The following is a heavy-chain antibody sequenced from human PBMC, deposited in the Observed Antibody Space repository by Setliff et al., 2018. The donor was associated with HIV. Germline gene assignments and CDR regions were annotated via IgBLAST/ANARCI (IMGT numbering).Heavy chain of an antibody. CDR2: ISSSSDYI. CDR3: ARDFRIQLWLRSPFDY. V-gene: IGHV3-21*01. D-gene: IGHD5-18*01. J-gene: IGHJ4*02. CDR1: GFTFSSYS. Sequence: GGSLRLSCAVSGFTFSSYSMNWVRQAPGKGLEWVSSISSSSDYIYYADSVEGRFTISRDNAKNSLYLQMNSLRAEDTAVYYCARDFRIQLWLRSPFDYWGQGTLVTVSS.